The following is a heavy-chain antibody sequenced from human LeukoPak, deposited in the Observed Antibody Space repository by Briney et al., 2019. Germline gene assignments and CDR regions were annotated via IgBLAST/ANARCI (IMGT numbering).Heavy chain of an antibody. V-gene: IGHV4-31*03. CDR2: IYYSGST. Sequence: SETLSLTCTVSGGSISSGGYYWSWIRQHPGKGLEWIGYIYYSGSTYYNPSLKSRVTISVDTSKNQFSLKLSSVTAADTAVYYGARDLMGGSWFDPWGQGTLVTVSS. D-gene: IGHD3-16*01. J-gene: IGHJ5*02. CDR3: ARDLMGGSWFDP. CDR1: GGSISSGGYY.